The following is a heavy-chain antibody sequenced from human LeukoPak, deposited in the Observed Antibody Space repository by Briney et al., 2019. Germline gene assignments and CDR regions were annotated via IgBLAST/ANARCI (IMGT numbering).Heavy chain of an antibody. J-gene: IGHJ4*02. CDR3: ARATVSLTDY. CDR2: IYYSGST. CDR1: GGSISSSSYY. V-gene: IGHV4-39*07. D-gene: IGHD1-14*01. Sequence: SETLSLTCTVSGGSISSSSYYWGWIRQPPGKGLEWIGSIYYSGSTYYNPSLKSRVTISVDTSKNQFSLKLSSVTAADTAVYYCARATVSLTDYWGQGTLVTVSS.